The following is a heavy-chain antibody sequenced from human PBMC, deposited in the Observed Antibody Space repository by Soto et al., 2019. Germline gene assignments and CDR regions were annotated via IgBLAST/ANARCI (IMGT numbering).Heavy chain of an antibody. CDR2: INAGNGNT. CDR1: GYTFTSYA. V-gene: IGHV1-3*01. D-gene: IGHD3-22*01. CDR3: ARAHLYYDSSGYYSTVSYYFDY. J-gene: IGHJ4*02. Sequence: ASVKVSCKASGYTFTSYAMHWVRQAPGQRLEWMGWINAGNGNTKYSQKFQGRVTITRDTSASTAYMELSSLRSEDTAVYYCARAHLYYDSSGYYSTVSYYFDYWGQGTLVTVSS.